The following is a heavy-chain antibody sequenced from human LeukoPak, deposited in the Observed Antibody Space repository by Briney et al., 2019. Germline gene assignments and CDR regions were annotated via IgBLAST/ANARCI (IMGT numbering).Heavy chain of an antibody. Sequence: GGSLGLSCAASGFTFSSYSMNWVRQAPGKGLEWVSYISSSGSTIYYADSVKGRFTISRDNAKNSLYLQMNSLRAEDTAVYYCARDQRAVRCDYWGQGTLVTVSS. V-gene: IGHV3-48*04. CDR2: ISSSGSTI. J-gene: IGHJ4*02. CDR1: GFTFSSYS. CDR3: ARDQRAVRCDY. D-gene: IGHD3-10*01.